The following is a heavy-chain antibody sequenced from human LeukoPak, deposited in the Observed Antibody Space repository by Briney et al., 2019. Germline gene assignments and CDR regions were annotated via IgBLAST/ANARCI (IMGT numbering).Heavy chain of an antibody. J-gene: IGHJ4*02. CDR2: ISGSGGST. Sequence: PGGSLRLSCAASGFTFSSYAMSWVRQAPGKGLEWVSAISGSGGSTYYADSVKGRFTISRDNSKNTLYLQMNSLRAEDTAVYYCAITPNYFDRSGYYYLGGYFNYWGQGTLVTVSS. V-gene: IGHV3-23*01. CDR3: AITPNYFDRSGYYYLGGYFNY. D-gene: IGHD3-22*01. CDR1: GFTFSSYA.